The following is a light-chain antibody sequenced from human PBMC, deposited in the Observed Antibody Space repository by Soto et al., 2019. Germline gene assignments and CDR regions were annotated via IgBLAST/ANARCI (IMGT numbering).Light chain of an antibody. CDR1: SSDVGSYNL. CDR3: KSYTTINNWV. J-gene: IGLJ3*02. V-gene: IGLV2-14*02. Sequence: QSVLTQPASVSGSPGQSITISCTGPSSDVGSYNLVSWYQQYPGKAPKLIIFEVFKRPSGVSNRFSGSKSGNTASLTISGLQAEDEADYYCKSYTTINNWVFGGGTKLTVL. CDR2: EVF.